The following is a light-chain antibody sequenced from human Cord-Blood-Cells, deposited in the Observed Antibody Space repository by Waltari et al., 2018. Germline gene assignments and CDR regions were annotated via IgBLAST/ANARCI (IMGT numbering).Light chain of an antibody. CDR1: QSLVYSDGNTS. V-gene: IGKV2-30*01. J-gene: IGKJ3*01. CDR2: KVS. Sequence: DVVMTQSPLSLPVTLGQPASISCRSSQSLVYSDGNTSLNWFQQRPGQSPRRLIYKVSNRDSGVPDRFSGSGSGTDFTLKISRVEAEDVGVYYCMQGTHWPIFTFGPGTKVDIK. CDR3: MQGTHWPIFT.